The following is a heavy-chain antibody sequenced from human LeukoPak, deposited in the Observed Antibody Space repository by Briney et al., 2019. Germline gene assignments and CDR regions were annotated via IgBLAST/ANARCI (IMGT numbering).Heavy chain of an antibody. D-gene: IGHD3-22*01. J-gene: IGHJ4*02. CDR3: ARDRGYYDSSGYSGDFDY. CDR2: ISNSGNYI. V-gene: IGHV3-21*01. Sequence: GGSLRLSCAASGFTFSSYSMNWVRQAPGKGLEWVSSISNSGNYIYYADSVKGRFTISRDNAKNSLYLQMNSLRAEDTAVYYCARDRGYYDSSGYSGDFDYWGQGTLVTVSS. CDR1: GFTFSSYS.